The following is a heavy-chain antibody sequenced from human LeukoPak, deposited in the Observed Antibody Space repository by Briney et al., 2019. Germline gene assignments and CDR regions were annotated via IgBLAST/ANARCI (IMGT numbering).Heavy chain of an antibody. CDR3: ARVAYDYVWGSYPLYFDY. CDR2: ISSSGSTI. CDR1: GFTFSSYE. Sequence: GGSLRLSCAASGFTFSSYEMNWVRQAPGKGLEWVSYISSSGSTIYYADSVKGRFTISRDNAKNSLYLQMNRLRAEDTAVYYCARVAYDYVWGSYPLYFDYWGQGTLVTVSS. V-gene: IGHV3-48*03. J-gene: IGHJ4*02. D-gene: IGHD3-16*02.